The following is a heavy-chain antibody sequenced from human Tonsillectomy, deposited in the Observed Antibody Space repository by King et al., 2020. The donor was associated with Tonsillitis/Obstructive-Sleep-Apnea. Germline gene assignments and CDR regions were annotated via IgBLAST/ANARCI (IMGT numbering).Heavy chain of an antibody. CDR1: GGSISSSLYY. Sequence: QLQESGPGLVKPSETLSLTCTVSGGSISSSLYYWGWIRQPPGKGLEWIGNIYYSGATYYNPSLKSRVTISVDTSNNQCSLRLSSVTAADTAVYYCARTLRRTYCGGDCSLYFDYWGQGTLVTVSS. CDR3: ARTLRRTYCGGDCSLYFDY. V-gene: IGHV4-39*01. CDR2: IYYSGAT. D-gene: IGHD2-21*01. J-gene: IGHJ4*02.